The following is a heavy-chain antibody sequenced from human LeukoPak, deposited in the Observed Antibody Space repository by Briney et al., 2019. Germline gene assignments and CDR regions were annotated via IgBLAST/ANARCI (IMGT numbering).Heavy chain of an antibody. CDR3: ARPYYYDSSGHSDDY. CDR1: GFTFSSYS. CDR2: ISSSSSTI. J-gene: IGHJ4*02. D-gene: IGHD3-22*01. Sequence: GGSLRLSCAASGFTFSSYSMNWVRQAPGKRLEWVSYISSSSSTIYYADSVKGRFTISRDNAKNSLYLQMNSLRAEDTAVYYCARPYYYDSSGHSDDYWGQGTLVTVSS. V-gene: IGHV3-48*01.